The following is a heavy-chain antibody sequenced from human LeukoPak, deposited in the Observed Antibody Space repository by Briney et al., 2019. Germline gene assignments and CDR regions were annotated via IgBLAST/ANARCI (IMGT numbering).Heavy chain of an antibody. V-gene: IGHV3-23*01. CDR2: ISGSGGST. CDR3: ATTFGELLSPYFDY. CDR1: GFTFSSYA. Sequence: GGSLRHSCAASGFTFSSYAMSWVRQAPGKGLEWVSAISGSGGSTYYADSVKGRFTISRDNSKNTLYLQMNSLRAEDTAVYYCATTFGELLSPYFDYWGQGTLVTVSS. J-gene: IGHJ4*02. D-gene: IGHD3-10*02.